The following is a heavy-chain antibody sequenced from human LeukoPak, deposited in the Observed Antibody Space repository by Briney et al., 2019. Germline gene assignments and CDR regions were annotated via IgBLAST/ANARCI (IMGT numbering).Heavy chain of an antibody. J-gene: IGHJ4*02. CDR3: ARGSGWSAGVVDY. V-gene: IGHV4-59*01. Sequence: PSETLSLTCTVSGGSISSYYWSWIRQPPGKGLEWIGYIYYSGSTNYNPSLKGRVTISVDTSKNQFSLKLSSVTAADTAVYYCARGSGWSAGVVDYWGQGTLVTVSS. CDR1: GGSISSYY. D-gene: IGHD3-22*01. CDR2: IYYSGST.